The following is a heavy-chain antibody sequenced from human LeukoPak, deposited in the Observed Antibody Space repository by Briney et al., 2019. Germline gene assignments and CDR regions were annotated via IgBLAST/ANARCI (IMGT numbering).Heavy chain of an antibody. CDR3: AREISRFGI. J-gene: IGHJ4*02. D-gene: IGHD3-16*01. Sequence: GGSLRLSCAASGFTVSSNYMSWVRQAPGKGLEWVSSIYIGGSTYYADSVKGRLTISRDNPNNTLYLQMRSLRAEDTAVYYCAREISRFGIWGQGTLVTVSS. V-gene: IGHV3-66*01. CDR1: GFTVSSNY. CDR2: IYIGGST.